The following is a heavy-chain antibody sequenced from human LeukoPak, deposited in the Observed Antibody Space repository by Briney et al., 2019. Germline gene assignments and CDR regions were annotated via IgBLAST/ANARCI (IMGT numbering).Heavy chain of an antibody. Sequence: PSQTLSLTCTVSGGSISSGDYSWSWIRQPPGKGLEWIGYIYYSGSTYYNPSLKSRVTISVDTSQNQFSLKLSSVTAADTAVYYCARGAPYYDILTGYYKSPNFAYWGQGTLVTVSS. CDR1: GGSISSGDYS. V-gene: IGHV4-30-4*01. J-gene: IGHJ4*02. D-gene: IGHD3-9*01. CDR2: IYYSGST. CDR3: ARGAPYYDILTGYYKSPNFAY.